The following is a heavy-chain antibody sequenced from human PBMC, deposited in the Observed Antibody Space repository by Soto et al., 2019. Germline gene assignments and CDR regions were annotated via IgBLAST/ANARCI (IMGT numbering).Heavy chain of an antibody. V-gene: IGHV3-23*01. J-gene: IGHJ1*01. D-gene: IGHD3-9*01. CDR2: IRDSGDYT. CDR1: GFTFSAYA. CDR3: VKPPPEMLTGYSPFEH. Sequence: GGSLRLSCVASGFTFSAYAMSWVRQAPGRGLQWVSAIRDSGDYTYYAASVKGRFTILRDNSKSTLFLQMDSLSADDTALYYCVKPPPEMLTGYSPFEHWGQGSLGTVSS.